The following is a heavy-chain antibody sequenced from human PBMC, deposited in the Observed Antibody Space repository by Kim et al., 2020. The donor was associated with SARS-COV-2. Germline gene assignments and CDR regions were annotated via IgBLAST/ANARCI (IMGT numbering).Heavy chain of an antibody. CDR3: ARRGSSAYYYVFDY. D-gene: IGHD3-22*01. J-gene: IGHJ4*02. Sequence: SPSFQGQVTISADKSISTAYLQWSSLKASDTAMYYCARRGSSAYYYVFDYWGQGTLVTVSS. V-gene: IGHV5-51*01.